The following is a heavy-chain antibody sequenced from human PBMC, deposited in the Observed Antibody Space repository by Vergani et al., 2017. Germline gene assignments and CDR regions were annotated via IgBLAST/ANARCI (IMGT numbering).Heavy chain of an antibody. Sequence: QLQLQESGPGLVKPSETLSLTCTVSGGSISSSSYYWGWIRQPPGKGLEWIGYIYHSGSTYYNPSLKSRVTISVDRSKNQFSLKLSSVTAADTAVYYCARGGDGDYDPDAFDIWGQGTMVTVSS. V-gene: IGHV4-39*07. CDR1: GGSISSSSYY. J-gene: IGHJ3*02. D-gene: IGHD4-17*01. CDR3: ARGGDGDYDPDAFDI. CDR2: IYHSGST.